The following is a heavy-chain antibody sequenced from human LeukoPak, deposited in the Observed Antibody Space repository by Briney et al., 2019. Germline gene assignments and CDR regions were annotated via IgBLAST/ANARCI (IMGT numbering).Heavy chain of an antibody. V-gene: IGHV3-33*01. D-gene: IGHD6-13*01. CDR3: ARSQSSSLIDY. CDR1: GFSFSAYG. CDR2: IWYDGSSK. Sequence: GGSLRLSCAASGFSFSAYGVHWVRQAPGKGLEWVAVIWYDGSSKDYADSVKGRFTLSRDNSKNTLYLQMNSLTVEDTAVYYCARSQSSSLIDYWGQGTLDTVSS. J-gene: IGHJ4*02.